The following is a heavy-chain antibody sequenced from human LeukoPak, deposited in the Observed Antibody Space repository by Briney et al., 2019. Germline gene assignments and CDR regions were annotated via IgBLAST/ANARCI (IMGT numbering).Heavy chain of an antibody. J-gene: IGHJ4*02. D-gene: IGHD1-1*01. V-gene: IGHV3-23*01. CDR1: GFTFSSYA. Sequence: GGSLRLSCAASGFTFSSYAMGWVRQAPGKGLEWVSAISGSGGSTYYADSVKGRFTISRDNAKNSLYLQMNSLRAEDTAVYYCARDWKGRDFDYWGQGTLVTVSS. CDR3: ARDWKGRDFDY. CDR2: ISGSGGST.